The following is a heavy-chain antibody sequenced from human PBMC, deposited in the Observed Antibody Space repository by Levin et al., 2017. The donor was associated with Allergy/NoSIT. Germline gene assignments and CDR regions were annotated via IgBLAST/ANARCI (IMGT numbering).Heavy chain of an antibody. CDR2: MNPNSGNT. D-gene: IGHD1/OR15-1a*01. J-gene: IGHJ4*02. CDR3: AKVSEGNTKGALDC. V-gene: IGHV1-8*01. Sequence: ASVKVSCKASGYTFTSWDINWVRQATGQGLEWMGWMNPNSGNTGYAQKFQGRVTMTRNTSISTAYMELSSLRSEDTAMYYCAKVSEGNTKGALDCWGQGTLVTVSA. CDR1: GYTFTSWD.